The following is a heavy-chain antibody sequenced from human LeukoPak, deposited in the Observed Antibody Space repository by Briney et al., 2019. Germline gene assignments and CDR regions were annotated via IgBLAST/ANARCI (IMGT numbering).Heavy chain of an antibody. D-gene: IGHD6-13*01. CDR3: ARVVSSSWTGYYYGMDV. V-gene: IGHV3-74*01. CDR2: INTDGSST. J-gene: IGHJ6*02. Sequence: PGGSLRLSCAGSGFIFSNYWMHWVRQAPGKGLVWVSRINTDGSSTSYADSLKGRFTISRDNAKNTLYLQMNSLRAEDTAVYYCARVVSSSWTGYYYGMDVWSQGTTVTVSS. CDR1: GFIFSNYW.